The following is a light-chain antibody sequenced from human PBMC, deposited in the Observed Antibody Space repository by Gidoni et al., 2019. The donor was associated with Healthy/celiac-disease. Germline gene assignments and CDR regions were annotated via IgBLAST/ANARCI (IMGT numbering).Light chain of an antibody. CDR3: QQYNNWPMWT. J-gene: IGKJ1*01. CDR1: QSVSSN. V-gene: IGKV3-15*01. CDR2: GAS. Sequence: EIVMTQSPATLSVSPGERATLSGRARQSVSSNLAWYQQKPGQAPRLLIYGASTRATGIPARFSGSGSGTEFTLTISSLQSEDFAVYYCQQYNNWPMWTFGQGTKVEIK.